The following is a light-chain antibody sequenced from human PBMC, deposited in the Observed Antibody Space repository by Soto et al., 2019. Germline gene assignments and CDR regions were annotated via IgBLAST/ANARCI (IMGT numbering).Light chain of an antibody. CDR3: ASWDDSLNGFYV. J-gene: IGLJ1*01. CDR2: GHN. Sequence: QSVLTQPPSASGTPGQRVTISCSGSSSNIGSNTVNWYQQLPGTAPRLLIYGHNQRPSGVPDRFSGSKSGTSASLAISGLQSEYEADYYCASWDDSLNGFYVFGAGTKVTVL. CDR1: SSNIGSNT. V-gene: IGLV1-44*01.